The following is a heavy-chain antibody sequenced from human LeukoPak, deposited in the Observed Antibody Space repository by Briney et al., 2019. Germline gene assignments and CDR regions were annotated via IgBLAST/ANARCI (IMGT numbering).Heavy chain of an antibody. J-gene: IGHJ4*02. CDR2: ISSSGGTT. V-gene: IGHV3-23*01. D-gene: IGHD1-26*01. Sequence: GGSLRLSCAASGFTVSSNYMSWVRQAPGTGLEWVSAISSSGGTTYYADSVKDRFTISRDNSDNTLYLQMSSLRAEDTAVYYCAKARGSYSGSFFSSGDFDSWGQGTLVTVSS. CDR1: GFTVSSNY. CDR3: AKARGSYSGSFFSSGDFDS.